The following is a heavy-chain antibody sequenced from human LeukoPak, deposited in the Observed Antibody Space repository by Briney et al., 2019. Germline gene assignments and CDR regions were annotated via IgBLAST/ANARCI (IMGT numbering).Heavy chain of an antibody. J-gene: IGHJ6*02. Sequence: GGSLRLSCAASGFTFDDYGMSWVRQAPGKGLEWVSGINWNGGSTGYADSVKGRFTISRDNAKNSLYLQMNSLRAEDTALYYCARVKRGRAAAGTYYYYGMDVWGQGTTATVSS. CDR1: GFTFDDYG. D-gene: IGHD6-13*01. CDR2: INWNGGST. V-gene: IGHV3-20*04. CDR3: ARVKRGRAAAGTYYYYGMDV.